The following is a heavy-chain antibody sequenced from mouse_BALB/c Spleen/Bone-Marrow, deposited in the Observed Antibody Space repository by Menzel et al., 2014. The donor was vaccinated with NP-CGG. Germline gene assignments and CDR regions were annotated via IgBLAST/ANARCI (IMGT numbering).Heavy chain of an antibody. V-gene: IGHV7-3*02. Sequence: EVQGVESGGGLAQPGGSLRLSCATSGFTFTDYYMSWVRQPPGKALEWLGFIRNKANGYTTEYSASVKGRFTISRDNSQSILYLQMNTLRAEDSATYYCARDEKVRIYWYFDVWGAGTTVTVSS. D-gene: IGHD2-14*01. CDR2: IRNKANGYTT. CDR1: GFTFTDYY. J-gene: IGHJ1*01. CDR3: ARDEKVRIYWYFDV.